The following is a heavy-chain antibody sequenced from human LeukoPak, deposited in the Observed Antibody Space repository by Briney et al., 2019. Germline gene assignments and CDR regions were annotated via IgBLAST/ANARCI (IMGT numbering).Heavy chain of an antibody. D-gene: IGHD2-15*01. Sequence: NPSETLSLTCTVSGYSISSGYYWGWIRQPPGKGLEWIGSIYHSGSTYYNPSLKSRVTISVDTSKNQFSLKLNSVTAADTAVYYCARVDGSCSGGSCPSGNWFDPWGQGTLVTVSS. CDR3: ARVDGSCSGGSCPSGNWFDP. V-gene: IGHV4-38-2*02. J-gene: IGHJ5*02. CDR1: GYSISSGYY. CDR2: IYHSGST.